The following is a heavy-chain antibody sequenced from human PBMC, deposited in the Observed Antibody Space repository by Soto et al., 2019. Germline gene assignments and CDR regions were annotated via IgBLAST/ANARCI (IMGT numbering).Heavy chain of an antibody. V-gene: IGHV6-1*01. CDR3: ARLIGNSWLAY. Sequence: QVQLQQSGPGLVKPSQTLSLTCAISGDSVSSNSVVWNWLRQSPSGGLEWLGRTYYRSRWYSEYAVSVPSQITVNADTSQNQVSLQLDSVTPDDTAVDYCARLIGNSWLAYWGQGTLVTVSS. D-gene: IGHD6-13*01. J-gene: IGHJ4*02. CDR2: TYYRSRWYS. CDR1: GDSVSSNSVV.